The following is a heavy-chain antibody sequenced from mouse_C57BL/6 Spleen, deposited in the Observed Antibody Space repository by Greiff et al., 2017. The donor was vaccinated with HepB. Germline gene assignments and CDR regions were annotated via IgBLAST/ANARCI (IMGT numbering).Heavy chain of an antibody. CDR1: GFTFSDYG. CDR2: ISSGRSTL. J-gene: IGHJ2*01. V-gene: IGHV5-17*01. D-gene: IGHD1-1*01. CDR3: AGYYGSSYPFYY. Sequence: EVMLVESGGGLVKPGGSLTLSCAASGFTFSDYGMHWVRQAPETGLEWVAYISSGRSTLYYADTVKGRFTISRDNAKNTLFLQMTSLRSEDTAMYYCAGYYGSSYPFYYWGQGTTLTVSS.